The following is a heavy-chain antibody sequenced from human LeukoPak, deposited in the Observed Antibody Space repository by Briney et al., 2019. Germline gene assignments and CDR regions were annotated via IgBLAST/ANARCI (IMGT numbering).Heavy chain of an antibody. CDR3: ATSPYYYGSGSYRYYYYGMDV. V-gene: IGHV4-34*01. CDR2: INHSGST. J-gene: IGHJ6*04. CDR1: GGSFSGYY. D-gene: IGHD3-10*01. Sequence: SETLSLTCAVYGGSFSGYYWSWIRKPPGKGLEWIGEINHSGSTNYNPSLKSRVTISVDTSKNQFSLKLSSVTAADTAVYYCATSPYYYGSGSYRYYYYGMDVWGKGTTVTVSS.